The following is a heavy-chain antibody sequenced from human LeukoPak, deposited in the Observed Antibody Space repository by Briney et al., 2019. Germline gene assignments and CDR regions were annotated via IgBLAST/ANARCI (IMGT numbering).Heavy chain of an antibody. V-gene: IGHV3-7*05. CDR3: ARDSEGMDY. Sequence: PGGSLGLSCAASGFTFTSYGMSWVRQAPGKGLEWVANIKQDGSEKYYVDSVKGRFTISRDNAKNSLYLQMNGLRAEDTAVYYCARDSEGMDYWGQGTLVTVSS. CDR1: GFTFTSYG. J-gene: IGHJ4*02. CDR2: IKQDGSEK.